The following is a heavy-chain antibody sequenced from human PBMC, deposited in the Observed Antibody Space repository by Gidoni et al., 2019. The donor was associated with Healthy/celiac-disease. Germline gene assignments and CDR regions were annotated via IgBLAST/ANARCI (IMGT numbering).Heavy chain of an antibody. CDR1: VFTFSSYA. CDR3: AKNPGARTPFDY. CDR2: ISGSGGST. J-gene: IGHJ4*02. D-gene: IGHD6-6*01. Sequence: VQLLASGGALVQPGGPPSPPCAASVFTFSSYAMSWVRQAPGKGLEWVSAISGSGGSTYYADSVKGRFTISRDKSKNTLYLQMNSRRAEDTAVYYCAKNPGARTPFDYWGQGTLVTVSS. V-gene: IGHV3-23*01.